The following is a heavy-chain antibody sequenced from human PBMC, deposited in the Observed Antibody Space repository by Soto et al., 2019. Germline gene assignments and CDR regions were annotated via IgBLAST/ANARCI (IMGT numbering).Heavy chain of an antibody. CDR1: GDSISNFHW. J-gene: IGHJ5*02. CDR2: IFHSGST. CDR3: ARDGGEWLQSGGCWFDP. D-gene: IGHD3-10*01. Sequence: VQLHESGPGLVKASGTLSLTCAVSGDSISNFHWWTWLRQPPGRGLEWIGEIFHSGSTTYNPSLKSRVTISADKSTNQFSLNMNSGTAADTAVYYCARDGGEWLQSGGCWFDPGGPGILVIVSS. V-gene: IGHV4-4*02.